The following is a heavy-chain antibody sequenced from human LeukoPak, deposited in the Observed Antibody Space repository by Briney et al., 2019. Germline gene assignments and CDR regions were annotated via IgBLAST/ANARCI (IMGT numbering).Heavy chain of an antibody. Sequence: GGSLRLSCAASGFTFSSYAMSWVRQAPGKGLEWVSAISGSGGSTYYADSVKGRFTISRDNSKNTLYLQMNGLRAEDTAVYYCAKSLREGTMIVVVTSPLDAFDIWGQGTMVTVSS. D-gene: IGHD3-22*01. CDR3: AKSLREGTMIVVVTSPLDAFDI. J-gene: IGHJ3*02. CDR2: ISGSGGST. CDR1: GFTFSSYA. V-gene: IGHV3-23*01.